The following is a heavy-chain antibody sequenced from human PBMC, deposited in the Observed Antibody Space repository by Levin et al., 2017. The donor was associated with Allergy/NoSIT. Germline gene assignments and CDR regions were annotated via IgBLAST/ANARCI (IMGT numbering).Heavy chain of an antibody. CDR1: GGSISSYY. Sequence: SETLSLTCTVSGGSISSYYWSWIRQPPGKGLEWIGYIYYSGTTNYNPSLKSRVTISVDTSKNQFSLNLSSVTAADTAVYYCARLRVAVAGIDCWGQGTLVTVSS. D-gene: IGHD6-19*01. J-gene: IGHJ4*02. CDR2: IYYSGTT. V-gene: IGHV4-59*08. CDR3: ARLRVAVAGIDC.